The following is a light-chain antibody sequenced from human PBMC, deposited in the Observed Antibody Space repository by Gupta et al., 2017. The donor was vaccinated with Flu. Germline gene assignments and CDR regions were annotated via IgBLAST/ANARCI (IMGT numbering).Light chain of an antibody. Sequence: EIVLTQSPGTLPLSPGERATLSCRASQSVSSSYLAWYQQKPGQARRLLIYGASSRATGIPDRFSGSGSGKDFTLTSSRLEPEDFAVYYWQQYGSSRTFGQGTKVEIK. CDR1: QSVSSSY. CDR3: QQYGSSRT. CDR2: GAS. J-gene: IGKJ1*01. V-gene: IGKV3-20*01.